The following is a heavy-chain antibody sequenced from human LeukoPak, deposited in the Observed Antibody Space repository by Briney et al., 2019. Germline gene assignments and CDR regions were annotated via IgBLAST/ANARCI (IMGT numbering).Heavy chain of an antibody. Sequence: GGSLRLSCAVSGFTFSTYSMDWVRQAPGKGLEWVSYIGSSGTTIYYADFVKGRFTISRDNARNSLYLQMNSLRAEDTAVYYCAELGITMIGGVWGKGTTVTISS. CDR2: IGSSGTTI. D-gene: IGHD3-10*02. V-gene: IGHV3-48*04. J-gene: IGHJ6*04. CDR1: GFTFSTYS. CDR3: AELGITMIGGV.